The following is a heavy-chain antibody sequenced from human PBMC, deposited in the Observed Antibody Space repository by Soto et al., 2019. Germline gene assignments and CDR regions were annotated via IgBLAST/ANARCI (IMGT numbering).Heavy chain of an antibody. CDR2: ITGYNGNT. D-gene: IGHD6-13*01. V-gene: IGHV1-18*01. CDR1: GYTFTSYG. CDR3: ARVTSSSWYVEPEHFDY. J-gene: IGHJ4*02. Sequence: ASVKVSCKASGYTFTSYGISWVRQAPGQGLEWMGWITGYNGNTNYAQKFQGRVTMTTDTSTSTAYMELSSVTAADTAVYYCARVTSSSWYVEPEHFDYWGQGTLVTVSS.